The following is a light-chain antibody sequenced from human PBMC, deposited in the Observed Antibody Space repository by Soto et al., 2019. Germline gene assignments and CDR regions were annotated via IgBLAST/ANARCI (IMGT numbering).Light chain of an antibody. V-gene: IGKV1-17*03. CDR2: GAS. Sequence: DIQMTQSPSAMSASVGDRVTITCRASQGISFYLAWFQQKPGKVPKRLIYGASSLQSGVPSRFSGSGSGTEFTLTISSLRPEDFATYYCLQQSTYPYTFGQGTKLEIK. CDR1: QGISFY. CDR3: LQQSTYPYT. J-gene: IGKJ2*01.